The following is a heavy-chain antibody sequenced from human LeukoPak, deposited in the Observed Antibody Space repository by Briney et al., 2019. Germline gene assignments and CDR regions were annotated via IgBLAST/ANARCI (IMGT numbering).Heavy chain of an antibody. Sequence: GESLKISCKGSGYSFTSYWIGWVRQMPGKGLEWMGIIYPGDSDTRYSPSFQGQVTISADKSISTAYLQWSSLKASDTAMYYCARHSSGWYVERTYMDVWGLGTTVTVSS. CDR2: IYPGDSDT. V-gene: IGHV5-51*01. D-gene: IGHD6-19*01. J-gene: IGHJ6*02. CDR1: GYSFTSYW. CDR3: ARHSSGWYVERTYMDV.